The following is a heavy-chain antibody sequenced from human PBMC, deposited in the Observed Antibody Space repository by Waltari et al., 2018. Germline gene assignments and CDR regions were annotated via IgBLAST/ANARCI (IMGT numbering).Heavy chain of an antibody. CDR2: IYYSGSS. J-gene: IGHJ5*02. CDR3: ARETDSSGYYYAEVDWFDP. D-gene: IGHD3-22*01. CDR1: GGSISSGDYY. V-gene: IGHV4-30-4*08. Sequence: QVQLQESGPGMVKPSQTLSLTCTVSGGSISSGDYYGSWIRQTPGKGLEWIGYIYYSGSSYYNPSRKSRVTISVDTSKNQFSLELSSVTAADRGGYYCARETDSSGYYYAEVDWFDPWGQGTLVTVSS.